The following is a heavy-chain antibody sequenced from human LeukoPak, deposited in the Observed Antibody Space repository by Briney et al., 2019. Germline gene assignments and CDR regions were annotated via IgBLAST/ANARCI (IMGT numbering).Heavy chain of an antibody. V-gene: IGHV4-59*12. J-gene: IGHJ4*02. CDR1: GGSISSYY. CDR3: ARRARGFGDPFDY. CDR2: IYYSGST. Sequence: SETLSLTCTVSGGSISSYYWSWVRQPPGKGLEWIGYIYYSGSTNYNPSLKSRVTISVDTSKNQFSLKLSSVTAADTAVYYCARRARGFGDPFDYWGQGTLVTVSS. D-gene: IGHD3-10*01.